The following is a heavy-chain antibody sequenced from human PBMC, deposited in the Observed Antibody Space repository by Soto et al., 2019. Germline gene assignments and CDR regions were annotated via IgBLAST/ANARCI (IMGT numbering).Heavy chain of an antibody. CDR2: IYYSGST. J-gene: IGHJ6*02. Sequence: SETLSLTCTVSGGSISSGGYYWSWIRQHPGKGLEWIGYIYYSGSTYYNPSLKSRVTISVDTSKNQFSLKLSSVTAADTAVYYCAREGWRSCSGGSCYSSYYYYGMDVWGQGTTVTVSS. CDR1: GGSISSGGYY. CDR3: AREGWRSCSGGSCYSSYYYYGMDV. V-gene: IGHV4-31*03. D-gene: IGHD2-15*01.